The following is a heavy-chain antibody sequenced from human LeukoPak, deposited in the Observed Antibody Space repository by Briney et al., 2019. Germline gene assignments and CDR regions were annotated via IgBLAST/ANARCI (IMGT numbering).Heavy chain of an antibody. Sequence: GASVKVSCKASGGTFSNYAISWVRQAPGQGLEWMGGIIPIFGTASYAQKFQGRVTITADGSTSTAYMGLSSLRSEDTAVYYCARGVATSYYGSKSNYYYHGMEVWGQGTTVTVSS. J-gene: IGHJ6*02. CDR1: GGTFSNYA. D-gene: IGHD3-10*01. V-gene: IGHV1-69*13. CDR3: ARGVATSYYGSKSNYYYHGMEV. CDR2: IIPIFGTA.